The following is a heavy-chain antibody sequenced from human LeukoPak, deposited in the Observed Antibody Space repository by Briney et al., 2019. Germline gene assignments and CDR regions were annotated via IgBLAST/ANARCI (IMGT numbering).Heavy chain of an antibody. CDR3: ARFRTTTVTTFGFDY. CDR1: GGSISGYY. V-gene: IGHV4-59*01. J-gene: IGHJ4*02. Sequence: SETLSLTCTVSGGSISGYYWSWIRQPPGKGLEWIGYIYYSGSTNYNPSLKSRVTISVDTSKNQFSLKLSSVTAADTAVYYCARFRTTTVTTFGFDYWGQGTLVTVSS. CDR2: IYYSGST. D-gene: IGHD4-4*01.